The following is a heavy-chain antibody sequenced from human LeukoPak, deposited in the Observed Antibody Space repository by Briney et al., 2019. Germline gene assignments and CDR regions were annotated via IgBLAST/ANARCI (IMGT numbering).Heavy chain of an antibody. CDR2: IWYDGRNK. CDR1: GFTFSSYG. V-gene: IGHV3-33*01. D-gene: IGHD2-2*01. CDR3: ARGSGDIVVVPAAMQFDP. J-gene: IGHJ5*02. Sequence: GRSLRLSCAASGFTFSSYGVHWVRQAPGKGLEWVAVIWYDGRNKYYADSVKGRFTISRDNSKNTLYLQMNSPRAEDTAVYYCARGSGDIVVVPAAMQFDPWGQGTLVTVSS.